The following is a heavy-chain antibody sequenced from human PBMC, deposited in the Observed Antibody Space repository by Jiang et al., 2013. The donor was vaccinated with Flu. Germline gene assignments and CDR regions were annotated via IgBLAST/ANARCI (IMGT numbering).Heavy chain of an antibody. CDR3: ARDLEWVFDY. Sequence: SQTLSLTRAISGDSVSSNSAAWNWIRQSPSRGLEWLGRTYYRSKWYNDYAVSVISRITINPGTSKNQFSLQLNSMTPEDTAMYYCARDLEWVFDYWGQGTLVTVSS. D-gene: IGHD1-26*01. CDR1: GDSVSSNSAA. CDR2: TYYRSKWYN. V-gene: IGHV6-1*01. J-gene: IGHJ4*02.